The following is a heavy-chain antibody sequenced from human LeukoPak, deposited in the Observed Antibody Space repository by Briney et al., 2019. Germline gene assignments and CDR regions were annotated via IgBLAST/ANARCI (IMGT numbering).Heavy chain of an antibody. V-gene: IGHV4-34*01. CDR1: GGSFSGYY. Sequence: SETLSLTCAVYGGSFSGYYWSWIRQPPGKGLEWIGEINHSGDTNYNPSLKSRVTISVDTSKNQFSLKLSSVTAADTAVYYCAKNYYDSSGSVVDYWGQGTLVTVSS. CDR3: AKNYYDSSGSVVDY. J-gene: IGHJ4*02. D-gene: IGHD3-22*01. CDR2: INHSGDT.